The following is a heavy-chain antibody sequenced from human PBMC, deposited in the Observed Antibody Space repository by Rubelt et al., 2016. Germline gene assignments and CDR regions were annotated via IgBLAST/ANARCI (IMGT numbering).Heavy chain of an antibody. CDR2: IYYSGST. CDR1: GGSISSSSYY. V-gene: IGHV4-39*07. CDR3: ARRQWLVDGNWVDP. J-gene: IGHJ5*02. Sequence: QLQLQESGPGLVKPSETLSLTCTVSGGSISSSSYYWGWIRQPPGKGLEWIGSIYYSGSTYYNPSLKSRVTSSVGTSKNQFSLKLSSVTAADTAVYYCARRQWLVDGNWVDPWGQGTLVTVSS. D-gene: IGHD6-19*01.